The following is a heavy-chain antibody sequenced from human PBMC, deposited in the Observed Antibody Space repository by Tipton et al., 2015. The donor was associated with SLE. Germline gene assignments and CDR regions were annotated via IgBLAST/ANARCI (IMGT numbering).Heavy chain of an antibody. V-gene: IGHV3-74*01. D-gene: IGHD3/OR15-3a*01. J-gene: IGHJ4*02. CDR3: VGGLGDY. CDR2: INTDETII. Sequence: SLRLSCAASGFTFSNYWMHWARRAPGKGLVWVARINTDETIINYADSVKGRFTISRDNAKTRLYLQMNSLRVEDTAVYYCVGGLGDYWGRGTLVTVSS. CDR1: GFTFSNYW.